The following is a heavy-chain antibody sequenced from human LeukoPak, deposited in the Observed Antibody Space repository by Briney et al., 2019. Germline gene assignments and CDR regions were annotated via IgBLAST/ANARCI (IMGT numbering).Heavy chain of an antibody. D-gene: IGHD6-13*01. J-gene: IGHJ6*02. Sequence: GGSLRLSCAASGFTFSSYSMNWVRQAPGKGLEWVSSISSSSSYIYYADSVKGRFTISRDNAKNSLYLQMNSLRAEDTAVYYCANGVSQQLVSVSGYYYGMDVWGQGTTVTVSS. CDR2: ISSSSSYI. V-gene: IGHV3-21*01. CDR1: GFTFSSYS. CDR3: ANGVSQQLVSVSGYYYGMDV.